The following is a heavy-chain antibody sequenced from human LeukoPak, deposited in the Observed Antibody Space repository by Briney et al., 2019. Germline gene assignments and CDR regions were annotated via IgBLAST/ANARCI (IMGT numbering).Heavy chain of an antibody. J-gene: IGHJ4*02. V-gene: IGHV3-49*04. Sequence: PGRSLRLSCTTSGFTFGDYAMTWVRQAPGKGLEWVGCIRSKAYGGTTEYAASVKGRFTISRDDSKSIAYLQMNSLKTEDTAVYYCTRGDYYDSSGYYLLFDCWGQGTLVTVSS. CDR3: TRGDYYDSSGYYLLFDC. CDR2: IRSKAYGGTT. D-gene: IGHD3-22*01. CDR1: GFTFGDYA.